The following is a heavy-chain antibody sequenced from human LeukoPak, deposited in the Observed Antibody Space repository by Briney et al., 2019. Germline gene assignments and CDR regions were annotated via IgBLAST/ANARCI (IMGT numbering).Heavy chain of an antibody. V-gene: IGHV3-23*01. J-gene: IGHJ5*02. CDR1: GFPFSSYA. CDR3: AKQPLKGGVTNRGWFDP. Sequence: PGGSLRLSCAASGFPFSSYAMIWVRQAPGKGLEWVSAISGSGGSTYYADSVKGRFTMSRDNSKNTLYLQMNSLRAEDTAVYYCAKQPLKGGVTNRGWFDPWGQGTLVTVSS. D-gene: IGHD7-27*01. CDR2: ISGSGGST.